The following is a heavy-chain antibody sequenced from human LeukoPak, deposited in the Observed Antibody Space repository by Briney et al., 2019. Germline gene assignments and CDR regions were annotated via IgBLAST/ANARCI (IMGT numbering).Heavy chain of an antibody. CDR2: ISSSVAYI. V-gene: IGHV3-21*01. Sequence: GGSLRLSCAASGFTFSSYSMNWVRQAPGKGLEWVSSISSSVAYIYYADSVKGRFTISRDNGKNSLYLQMNSLRDEDTAVYYCVRGTEYDILSGKNFGQYYFDYWGQGTLVTVSS. D-gene: IGHD3-9*01. CDR3: VRGTEYDILSGKNFGQYYFDY. J-gene: IGHJ4*02. CDR1: GFTFSSYS.